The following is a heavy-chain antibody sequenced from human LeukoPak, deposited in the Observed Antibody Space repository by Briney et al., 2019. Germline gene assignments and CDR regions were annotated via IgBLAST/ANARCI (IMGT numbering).Heavy chain of an antibody. CDR2: IIPILGIA. Sequence: ASVKASCKASGGTFSSYAISWVRQAPGQGLEWMGRIIPILGIANYAQKFQGRVTITADKSTSTAYMELSSLRSEDTAVYYCARDQSSSSVPFDYWGQGTLVTVSS. J-gene: IGHJ4*02. V-gene: IGHV1-69*04. CDR1: GGTFSSYA. CDR3: ARDQSSSSVPFDY. D-gene: IGHD6-6*01.